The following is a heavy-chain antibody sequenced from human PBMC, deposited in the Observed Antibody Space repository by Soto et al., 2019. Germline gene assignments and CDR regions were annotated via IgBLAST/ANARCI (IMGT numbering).Heavy chain of an antibody. D-gene: IGHD3-10*01. CDR2: IYYSGST. CDR1: GGSISSGDYY. J-gene: IGHJ6*02. CDR3: ARLWFGDLVGDV. V-gene: IGHV4-30-4*01. Sequence: QVQLQESGPGLVKPSQTLSLTCTVSGGSISSGDYYWSWIRQPPGKGLEWIGYIYYSGSTYYNPSKKNRVTITLDTSKSQFSLKLSSVTAAEKAVYYCARLWFGDLVGDVWGQGTTVTVSS.